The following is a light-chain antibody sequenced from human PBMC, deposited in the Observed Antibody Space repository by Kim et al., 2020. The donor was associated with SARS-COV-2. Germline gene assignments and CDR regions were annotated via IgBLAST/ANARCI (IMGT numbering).Light chain of an antibody. CDR3: QVWDTSTDLRV. CDR2: YDS. Sequence: APGKTARITCGGKNSGSKSGNWYQQKPGQAPVLVIYYDSDRPSGIPERFSGSNSGNTATLTISRVEAGDEADYYCQVWDTSTDLRVFGGGTQLTVL. V-gene: IGLV3-21*04. J-gene: IGLJ2*01. CDR1: NSGSKS.